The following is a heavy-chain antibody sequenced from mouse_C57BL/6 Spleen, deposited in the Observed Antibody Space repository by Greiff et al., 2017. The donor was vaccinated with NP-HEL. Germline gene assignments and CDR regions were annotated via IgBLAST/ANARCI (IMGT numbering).Heavy chain of an antibody. Sequence: VQLQQSGAELVKPGASVKLSCKASGYTFTSYWMQWVKQRPGQGLEWIGEIDPSDSYTNYNQKFKGKATLTVDTSSSTAYMQLSSLTSEDSAVYYCARWGYYGNGFAYWGQGTLVTVSA. CDR3: ARWGYYGNGFAY. CDR2: IDPSDSYT. J-gene: IGHJ3*01. CDR1: GYTFTSYW. V-gene: IGHV1-50*01. D-gene: IGHD2-1*01.